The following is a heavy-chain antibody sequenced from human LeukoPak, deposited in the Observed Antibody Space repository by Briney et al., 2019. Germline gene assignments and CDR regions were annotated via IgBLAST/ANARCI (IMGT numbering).Heavy chain of an antibody. CDR1: GGSISSTSSY. CDR2: IHYGGST. CDR3: ATLLWFGELSFSWFDP. Sequence: SETLSLTCTVSGGSISSTSSYWTWIRQPPGKGLEWIGSIHYGGSTDYNPSLKSRVTISLDTSRNQFPLKLSSVTAADTAVYYCATLLWFGELSFSWFDPWGQGTLVTVSS. J-gene: IGHJ5*02. V-gene: IGHV4-39*01. D-gene: IGHD3-10*01.